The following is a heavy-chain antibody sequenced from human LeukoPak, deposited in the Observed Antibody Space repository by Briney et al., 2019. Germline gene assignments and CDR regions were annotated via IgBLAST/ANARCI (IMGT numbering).Heavy chain of an antibody. CDR1: ADSLTSYF. CDR3: ARRVAGHWCFDL. Sequence: SETLSLTCTVSADSLTSYFWSWIRQPPGKGLEWIGYIYYSASTIYNPSLKSRGTISVDTSKHQFSLNLSSVTAADTAVYYCARRVAGHWCFDLWGRGTLATVSS. J-gene: IGHJ2*01. V-gene: IGHV4-59*01. D-gene: IGHD6-19*01. CDR2: IYYSAST.